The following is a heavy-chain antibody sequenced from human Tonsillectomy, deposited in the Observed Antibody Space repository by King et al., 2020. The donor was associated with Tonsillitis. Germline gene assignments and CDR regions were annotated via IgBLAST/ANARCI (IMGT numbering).Heavy chain of an antibody. CDR2: ITESGAGT. CDR3: VKAPPRVGYLQH. V-gene: IGHV3-23*04. J-gene: IGHJ1*01. D-gene: IGHD2-15*01. CDR1: GFTFSSYA. Sequence: VQLVESGGGLVQPGGSLRLSCAASGFTFSSYAMRWVRQAPGGGRGGVSFITESGAGTSPAESVRGRFTISRDNSKNILYLQMNSLRVADTAVYYCVKAPPRVGYLQHWGQGTLVTVSS.